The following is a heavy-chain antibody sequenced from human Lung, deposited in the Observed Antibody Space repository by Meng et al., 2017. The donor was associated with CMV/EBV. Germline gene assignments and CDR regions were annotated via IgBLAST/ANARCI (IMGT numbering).Heavy chain of an antibody. D-gene: IGHD2-2*01. V-gene: IGHV1-18*01. CDR2: ISPYTGNT. J-gene: IGHJ4*02. Sequence: SVXVSXXTSGYTFNSFGISWVRQAPGQGLEWLGWISPYTGNTFYAQNLQGRVTLTTDRSTSTAYMELRSLSSDDTAVYYCARDLRLVPSAAQEFWGQGTLVTVSS. CDR3: ARDLRLVPSAAQEF. CDR1: GYTFNSFG.